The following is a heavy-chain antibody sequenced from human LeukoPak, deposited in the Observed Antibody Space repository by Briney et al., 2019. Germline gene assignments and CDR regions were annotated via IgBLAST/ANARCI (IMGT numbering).Heavy chain of an antibody. CDR1: GGSISSSSYY. Sequence: SETLSLTCTVSGGSISSSSYYWAWIRQPPGKGLEWIGSIYYSGNTYYKSSLKSRVTISVDTSKNQFSLKLSSVTAADTAVYYCARGRSSMVRGYYYYYMDVWGKGTTVTISS. V-gene: IGHV4-39*07. CDR3: ARGRSSMVRGYYYYYMDV. D-gene: IGHD3-10*01. CDR2: IYYSGNT. J-gene: IGHJ6*03.